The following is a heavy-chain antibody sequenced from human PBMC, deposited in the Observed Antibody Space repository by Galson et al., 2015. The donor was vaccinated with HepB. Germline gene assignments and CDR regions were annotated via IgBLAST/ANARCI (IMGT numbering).Heavy chain of an antibody. D-gene: IGHD6-13*01. J-gene: IGHJ6*02. Sequence: SLRLSCAASGFTFSSYAMHWVRQAPGKGLEWVAVISYDGSNKYYADSVKGRFTISRDNFKNTLYLQMNSLRAEDTAVYYCARDYASSWYFNHYYGMDVWGQGTTVTVSS. CDR3: ARDYASSWYFNHYYGMDV. CDR1: GFTFSSYA. CDR2: ISYDGSNK. V-gene: IGHV3-30*04.